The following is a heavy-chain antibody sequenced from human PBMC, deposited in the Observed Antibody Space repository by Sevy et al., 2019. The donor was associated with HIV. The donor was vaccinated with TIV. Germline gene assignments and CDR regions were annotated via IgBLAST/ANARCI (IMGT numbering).Heavy chain of an antibody. Sequence: EGSLRLSCAASGFTFSYYRMSWVRQAPGKGLEWVANIKGDGSEIYYVDSVKGRFTISRDNAKNSLFLEMNSLRAEDTAVYYCARDPGGRDWFDPWGQGTLVTVSS. J-gene: IGHJ5*02. V-gene: IGHV3-7*03. CDR3: ARDPGGRDWFDP. CDR1: GFTFSYYR. D-gene: IGHD2-15*01. CDR2: IKGDGSEI.